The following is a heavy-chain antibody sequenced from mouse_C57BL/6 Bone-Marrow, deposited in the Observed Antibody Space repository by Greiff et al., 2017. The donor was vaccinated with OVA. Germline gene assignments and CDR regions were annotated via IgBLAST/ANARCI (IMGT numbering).Heavy chain of an antibody. D-gene: IGHD1-1*01. CDR3: ANRFITTVVAGNYAMDY. CDR2: IDPANGNT. V-gene: IGHV14-3*01. J-gene: IGHJ4*01. CDR1: GFNIKNTY. Sequence: VQLQQSVAELVRPGASVKLSCTASGFNIKNTYMHWVKQRPEQGLEWIGRIDPANGNTKYAPKFQGKATLTADTSSNTAYLQFSSLTSEDTAIYYCANRFITTVVAGNYAMDYWGQGTSVTVSS.